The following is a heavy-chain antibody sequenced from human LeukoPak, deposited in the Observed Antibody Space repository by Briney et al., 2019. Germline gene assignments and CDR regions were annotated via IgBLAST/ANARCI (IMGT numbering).Heavy chain of an antibody. CDR1: GYTLTGYY. V-gene: IGHV1-2*06. CDR3: ARERLYGFEI. J-gene: IGHJ3*02. CDR2: INPKTGGT. D-gene: IGHD3-22*01. Sequence: ASVKVSCKASGYTLTGYYIHWVRQAPGQGLEWMGRINPKTGGTNYAQKFHGRVTMTRDTSISTVYMELSRLRYDDTAVFYCARERLYGFEIWGQGTMVTASS.